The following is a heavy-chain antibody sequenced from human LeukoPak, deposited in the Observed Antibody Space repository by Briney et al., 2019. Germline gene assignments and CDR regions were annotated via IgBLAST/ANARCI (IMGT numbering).Heavy chain of an antibody. Sequence: GGSLRLSCAASGFTVSSNYMSWVRQAPGKELEWVSVIYSGGSTYYADSVKGRFTISRDNSKNTLYLQMNSLRAEDTAVYYCARAPPGWYTATTGNFDYWGQGTLVTVSS. CDR2: IYSGGST. CDR1: GFTVSSNY. CDR3: ARAPPGWYTATTGNFDY. V-gene: IGHV3-53*01. D-gene: IGHD6-19*01. J-gene: IGHJ4*02.